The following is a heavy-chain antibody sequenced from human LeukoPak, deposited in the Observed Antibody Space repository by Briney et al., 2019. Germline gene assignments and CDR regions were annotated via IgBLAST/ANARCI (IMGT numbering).Heavy chain of an antibody. CDR3: ARDVGAFDY. J-gene: IGHJ4*02. Sequence: SQTLSLTCAISGDSVSSSSAAWNWIRQSPSRGLEWLGRTYYRSKWYSDYAVSLKGRITINPDTSKNQFSLHLNSVTPDDTAVYYCARDVGAFDYWGQGTLVIVSS. CDR1: GDSVSSSSAA. V-gene: IGHV6-1*01. D-gene: IGHD1-26*01. CDR2: TYYRSKWYS.